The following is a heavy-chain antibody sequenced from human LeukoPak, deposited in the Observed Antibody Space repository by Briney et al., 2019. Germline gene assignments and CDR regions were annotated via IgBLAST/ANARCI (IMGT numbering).Heavy chain of an antibody. V-gene: IGHV3-30-3*01. CDR2: ISYDGSNK. CDR3: ARAIVATGIDY. D-gene: IGHD5-12*01. J-gene: IGHJ4*02. Sequence: GRSLRLSCAASGFTFSSYAMHWVRQAPGKGLEWVAVISYDGSNKYHADSVKGRFTISRDNSKNTLYLQMNSLRAEDTAVYYCARAIVATGIDYWGQGTLVTVSS. CDR1: GFTFSSYA.